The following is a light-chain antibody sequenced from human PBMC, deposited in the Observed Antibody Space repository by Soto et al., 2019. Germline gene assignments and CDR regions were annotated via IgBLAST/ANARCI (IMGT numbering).Light chain of an antibody. CDR1: GSDVDGYNY. CDR2: DVS. V-gene: IGLV2-14*01. J-gene: IGLJ3*02. CDR3: SSYTSSSTLGV. Sequence: QSVLTQPASVSGSPGQSITISCTGTGSDVDGYNYVSWYQQHPGKAPKLMIYDVSYRPSGVSNRFSGSKSGNTASLTISGLRAEDGADYYCSSYTSSSTLGVFGGGTKVTVL.